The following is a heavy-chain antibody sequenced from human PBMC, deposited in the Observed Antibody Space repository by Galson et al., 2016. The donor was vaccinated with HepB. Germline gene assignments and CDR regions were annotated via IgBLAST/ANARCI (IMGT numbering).Heavy chain of an antibody. CDR3: ATHGRDFGMGS. J-gene: IGHJ5*02. D-gene: IGHD3/OR15-3a*01. Sequence: SLRLSCAASGFTFSTYGMHWVRQAPGKGLEWVALIWHDGSNENYADSVKGRFTISRDNSKYTLYLQMNILRAEDTAVYYCATHGRDFGMGSWGQGTLVTVSS. CDR2: IWHDGSNE. V-gene: IGHV3-33*01. CDR1: GFTFSTYG.